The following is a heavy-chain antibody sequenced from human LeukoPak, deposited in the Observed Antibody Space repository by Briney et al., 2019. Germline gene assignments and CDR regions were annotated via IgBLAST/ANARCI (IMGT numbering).Heavy chain of an antibody. J-gene: IGHJ4*02. CDR1: GFTFSSYA. CDR3: AKETYSSGWYPYFDY. D-gene: IGHD6-19*01. Sequence: PGGSLRLSCVASGFTFSSYAMSWVRQAPGKGLEWVSGISGSGGSTYYADSVKGRLTISRDNSKNTLFLQMNSLRAEDTAVYYCAKETYSSGWYPYFDYWGQGTLVTVSS. V-gene: IGHV3-23*01. CDR2: ISGSGGST.